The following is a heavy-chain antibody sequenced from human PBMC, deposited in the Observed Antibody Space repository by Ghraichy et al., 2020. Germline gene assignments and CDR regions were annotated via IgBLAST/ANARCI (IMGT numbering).Heavy chain of an antibody. V-gene: IGHV4-59*01. CDR3: ARVRGSSGWERLDY. Sequence: SETLSLTCTVSGGSISSYYWSWIRQPPGKGLEWIGYIYYSGSTNYNPSLKSRVTISVDTSKNQFSLKLSSVTAADTAVYYCARVRGSSGWERLDYWGQGTLVTVSS. D-gene: IGHD6-19*01. CDR2: IYYSGST. CDR1: GGSISSYY. J-gene: IGHJ4*02.